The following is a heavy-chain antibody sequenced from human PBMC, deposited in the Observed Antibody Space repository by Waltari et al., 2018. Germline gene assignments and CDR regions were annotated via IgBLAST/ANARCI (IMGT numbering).Heavy chain of an antibody. CDR3: ARFDFRTGSYY. V-gene: IGHV3-53*01. D-gene: IGHD3-3*01. Sequence: EVQLVESGGGLIQPGGSLSLSGAVRGFTVGNNYMGWVRQAPGKGLEWVSVIYSGGSTYYADSVKGRFTISRDSSENTVYLQMSSLRAEDTALYYCARFDFRTGSYYWGQGTLVTVSS. CDR1: GFTVGNNY. J-gene: IGHJ4*02. CDR2: IYSGGST.